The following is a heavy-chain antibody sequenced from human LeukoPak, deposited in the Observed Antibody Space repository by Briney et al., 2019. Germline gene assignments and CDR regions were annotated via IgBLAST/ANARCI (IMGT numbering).Heavy chain of an antibody. CDR3: ARIYCSGGSCYLNYYYYGMDV. V-gene: IGHV3-30-3*01. D-gene: IGHD2-15*01. J-gene: IGHJ6*02. CDR2: ISYDGSNK. CDR1: GFTFSSYA. Sequence: HPGGSLRLSCAASGFTFSSYAMHWVRQAPGKGLEWVAVISYDGSNKYYADSVKGRFTISRDNSKNTLYLQMNSLRAEDTAVYYCARIYCSGGSCYLNYYYYGMDVWGQGTTVTVSS.